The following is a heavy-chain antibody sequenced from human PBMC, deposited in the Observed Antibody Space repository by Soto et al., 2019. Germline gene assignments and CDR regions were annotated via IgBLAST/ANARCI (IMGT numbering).Heavy chain of an antibody. CDR3: ARAMIVVVPLDY. CDR2: IWYDGSNK. J-gene: IGHJ4*02. Sequence: HPGGSLRLSCAASGFTFSSYGMHWVRQAPGKGLEWVAVIWYDGSNKYYADSVKGRFTISRDNSKNTLYLQMNSLRAEDTAVYYCARAMIVVVPLDYWGQGTLVTVSS. D-gene: IGHD3-22*01. V-gene: IGHV3-33*01. CDR1: GFTFSSYG.